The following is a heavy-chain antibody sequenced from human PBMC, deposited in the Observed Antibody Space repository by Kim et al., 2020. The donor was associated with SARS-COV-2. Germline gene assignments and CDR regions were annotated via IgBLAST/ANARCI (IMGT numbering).Heavy chain of an antibody. CDR1: GFTFSSFW. J-gene: IGHJ6*02. V-gene: IGHV3-7*05. D-gene: IGHD4-4*01. CDR2: IKQDGDDK. CDR3: AREYAGNSDYYGMDV. Sequence: GGSLRLSCAASGFTFSSFWMNWVRQAPVKGLEWVANIKQDGDDKYYVDSVRGRFSISRDNAKNLLYLQLSSLRAEDTAVYYCAREYAGNSDYYGMDVWGQGTTVTVSS.